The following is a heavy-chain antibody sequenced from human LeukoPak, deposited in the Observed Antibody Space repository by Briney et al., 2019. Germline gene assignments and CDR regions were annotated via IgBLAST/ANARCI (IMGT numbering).Heavy chain of an antibody. CDR1: GFTFSTCI. CDR3: ARDEALDY. J-gene: IGHJ4*02. CDR2: ISYDGSNK. V-gene: IGHV3-30-3*01. Sequence: GGSLRLSCAASGFTFSTCIMNWVRQAPGKGLEWVAVISYDGSNKYYADSVKGRFTISRDNSKNTLYLQMNSLRAEDTAVYYCARDEALDYWGQGTLVTVSS.